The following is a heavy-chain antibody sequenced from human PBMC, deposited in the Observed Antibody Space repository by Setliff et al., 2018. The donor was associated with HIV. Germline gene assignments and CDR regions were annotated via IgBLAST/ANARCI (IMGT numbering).Heavy chain of an antibody. J-gene: IGHJ5*01. CDR3: ARHYFDSNSYYRPPFDS. CDR1: GGTFNSYA. V-gene: IGHV1-69*10. D-gene: IGHD3-22*01. Sequence: ASVKVSCKASGGTFNSYAISWVRQAPGQGLEWMGGIIPVRGLANYARNFQGRVTITADTSKNTAYLEVVSLRSEDTAIYYCARHYFDSNSYYRPPFDSWGQGTPVTVSS. CDR2: IIPVRGLA.